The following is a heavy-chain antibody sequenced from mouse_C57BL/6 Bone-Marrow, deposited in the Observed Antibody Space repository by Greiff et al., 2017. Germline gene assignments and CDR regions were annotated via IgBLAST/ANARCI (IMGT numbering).Heavy chain of an antibody. CDR1: GFTFSDYG. Sequence: DVHLVESGGGLVKPGGSLKLSCAASGFTFSDYGMHWVRQAPEKGLEWVAYISSGSSTIYYADTVKGRFTISRDNAKNTLFLQMTSLRSEDTAMYYCATYSNYGYWGQGTTLTVSS. D-gene: IGHD2-5*01. CDR2: ISSGSSTI. V-gene: IGHV5-17*01. CDR3: ATYSNYGY. J-gene: IGHJ2*01.